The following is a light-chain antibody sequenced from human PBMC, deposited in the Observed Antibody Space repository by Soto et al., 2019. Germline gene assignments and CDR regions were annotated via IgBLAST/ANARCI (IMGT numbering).Light chain of an antibody. V-gene: IGKV1-39*01. CDR1: QSISSY. CDR3: QQASSFPPT. CDR2: AAS. Sequence: DIQMTQSPSSLSSSVVYRFTITCLASQSISSYLNWYQQKPGKAPKLLIYAASSLQSGVPSRFSGSGSGTEFTLTISSLQPEDFATYYCQQASSFPPTFGQGTRLEIK. J-gene: IGKJ5*01.